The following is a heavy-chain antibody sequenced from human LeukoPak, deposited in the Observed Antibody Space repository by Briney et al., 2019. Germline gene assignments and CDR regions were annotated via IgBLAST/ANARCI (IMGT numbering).Heavy chain of an antibody. J-gene: IGHJ5*02. CDR2: INAGNGNT. V-gene: IGHV1-3*01. Sequence: ASVKVSCKASGYTFTSYAMHWVRQAPGQRLEWVGWINAGNGNTKYSQKFQGRVTITRDTSASTAYMELSSLRSEDTAVYYCARGYCGGDCYNDWFDPWGQGTLVTVSS. CDR1: GYTFTSYA. D-gene: IGHD2-21*02. CDR3: ARGYCGGDCYNDWFDP.